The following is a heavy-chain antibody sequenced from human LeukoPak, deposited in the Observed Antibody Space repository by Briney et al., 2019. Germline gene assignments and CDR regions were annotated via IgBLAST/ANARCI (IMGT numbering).Heavy chain of an antibody. CDR1: GFTFDDYA. D-gene: IGHD3-16*01. V-gene: IGHV3-9*01. Sequence: GGSLRLSCAASGFTFDDYAMHWVRQAPGKGLEWVSGISWNSGSIGYADSVKGRFTISRDNAKTSLYLQMNSLRAEDTALYYCAKDLDLGGWGQGTLVTVSS. CDR3: AKDLDLGG. J-gene: IGHJ4*02. CDR2: ISWNSGSI.